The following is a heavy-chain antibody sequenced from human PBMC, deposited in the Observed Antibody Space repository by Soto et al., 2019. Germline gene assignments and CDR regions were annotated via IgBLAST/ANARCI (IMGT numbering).Heavy chain of an antibody. V-gene: IGHV1-8*01. CDR1: GYTFTSYD. CDR2: MNPNSGNT. D-gene: IGHD3-3*01. J-gene: IGHJ6*03. CDR3: ARKIFDFWSGYYEDYYYYYMDV. Sequence: GASVKVSCKASGYTFTSYDINWVRQATGQGLEWMGWMNPNSGNTGYAQKFQGRVTMTRNTSISTAYMELSSLRSEDTAVYYCARKIFDFWSGYYEDYYYYYMDVWGKGTTVTVSS.